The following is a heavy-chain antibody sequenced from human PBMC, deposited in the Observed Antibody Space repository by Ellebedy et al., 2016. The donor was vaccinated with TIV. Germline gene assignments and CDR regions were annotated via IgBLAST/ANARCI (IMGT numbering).Heavy chain of an antibody. CDR2: ISSSGSSI. J-gene: IGHJ3*02. Sequence: GGSLKISCVASGFIFSSYNMNWVRQAPGKGLEWVSSISSSGSSIYYADSVKGRFTISRDNAKNSLYLQMNSLRAEDTAIYYCAEVGYCSGGSCQPPSDIWGQGTMVTVSS. CDR3: AEVGYCSGGSCQPPSDI. CDR1: GFIFSSYN. V-gene: IGHV3-21*01. D-gene: IGHD2-15*01.